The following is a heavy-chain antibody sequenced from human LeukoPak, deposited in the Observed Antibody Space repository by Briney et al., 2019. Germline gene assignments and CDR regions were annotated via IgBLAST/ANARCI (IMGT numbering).Heavy chain of an antibody. J-gene: IGHJ3*02. Sequence: ASVKVSCKASGYTFTGYYMHWVRQAPGQGLEWMGWINPNSGGTSYAQKFQGRVTLTRDTSISTAYMELSRLRSDDTAVYFCARGQYYDSSVAHVAFDIWGQGTMVTVSS. D-gene: IGHD3-22*01. V-gene: IGHV1-2*02. CDR2: INPNSGGT. CDR3: ARGQYYDSSVAHVAFDI. CDR1: GYTFTGYY.